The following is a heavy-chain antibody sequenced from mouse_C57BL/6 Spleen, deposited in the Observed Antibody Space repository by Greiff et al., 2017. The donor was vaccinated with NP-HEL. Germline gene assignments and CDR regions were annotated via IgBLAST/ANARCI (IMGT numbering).Heavy chain of an antibody. CDR2: IYPSDSET. Sequence: QVQLQQPGAELVRPGSSVKLSCKASGYTFTSYWMDWVKQRPGQGLEWIGNIYPSDSETHYNQKFKGKATLTVDKSSSTAYMQLSSLTSEDSAVYYCARAGTNCAMDYWGQGTSVTVSS. CDR3: ARAGTNCAMDY. J-gene: IGHJ4*01. D-gene: IGHD3-1*01. CDR1: GYTFTSYW. V-gene: IGHV1-61*01.